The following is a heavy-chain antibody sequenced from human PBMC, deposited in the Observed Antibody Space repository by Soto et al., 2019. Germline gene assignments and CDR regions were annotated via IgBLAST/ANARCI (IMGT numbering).Heavy chain of an antibody. V-gene: IGHV1-24*01. CDR2: FDPEDGET. CDR3: ATDWGYDYVWLSYRPISRPLYY. D-gene: IGHD3-16*02. Sequence: ASVKLSCKVSGYTLTELSMHWVRQAPGKGLEWMGGFDPEDGETIYAQKFQGRVTMTEDTSTDTAYMELSSLRSEDTAVYYCATDWGYDYVWLSYRPISRPLYYWG. J-gene: IGHJ4*01. CDR1: GYTLTELS.